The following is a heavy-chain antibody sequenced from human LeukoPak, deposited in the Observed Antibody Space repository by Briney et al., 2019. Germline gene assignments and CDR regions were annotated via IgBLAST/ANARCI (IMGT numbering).Heavy chain of an antibody. D-gene: IGHD3-9*01. CDR3: AKWGDYDVLTGYYDSDY. V-gene: IGHV3-23*01. Sequence: PGGSLRLSCAASGFTFSNYAMSWVRQAPGKGLEWVSAVSGRDTSTYYADSVKGRFTISRDNSKNTLYLQMNSLRAEDTAIYYCAKWGDYDVLTGYYDSDYWGQGTLDTVSS. CDR1: GFTFSNYA. CDR2: VSGRDTST. J-gene: IGHJ4*02.